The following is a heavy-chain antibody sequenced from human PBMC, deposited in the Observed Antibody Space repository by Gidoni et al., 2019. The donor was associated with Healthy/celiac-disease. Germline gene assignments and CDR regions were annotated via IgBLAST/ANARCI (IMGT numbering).Heavy chain of an antibody. CDR2: FDPEDGET. CDR1: GYTLTELS. Sequence: QVQLVQSGAEVKKPGASVKVSCKVSGYTLTELSMHWVRQAPGKGLEWMGGFDPEDGETIYAQKFQGRVTMTEHTSTDTAYMELSSLRSEDTAVYYCATYCSSTSCYGVLSYWGQGTLVTVSS. V-gene: IGHV1-24*01. D-gene: IGHD2-2*01. J-gene: IGHJ4*02. CDR3: ATYCSSTSCYGVLSY.